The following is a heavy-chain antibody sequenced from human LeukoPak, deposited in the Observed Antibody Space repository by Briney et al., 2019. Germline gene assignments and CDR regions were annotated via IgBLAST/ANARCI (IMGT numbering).Heavy chain of an antibody. J-gene: IGHJ4*02. D-gene: IGHD3-3*01. Sequence: PGGSLRLSCAASGFTFSSYWMSWVRQAPGKGLEWVANIKQDGSEKYYVDSVKGRFTISRDNAKNSLYLQMNSLRAEDTAAYYCAREYGDDFWSGSNPPLDYWGQGTLVTVSS. CDR1: GFTFSSYW. CDR3: AREYGDDFWSGSNPPLDY. V-gene: IGHV3-7*01. CDR2: IKQDGSEK.